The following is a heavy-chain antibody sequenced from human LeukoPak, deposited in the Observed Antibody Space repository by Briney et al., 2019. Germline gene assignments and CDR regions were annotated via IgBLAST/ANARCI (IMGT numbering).Heavy chain of an antibody. Sequence: ASVKVSCKTSGYTFSAFYIHWVRQAPGQGPEWMGWINPDSGGSEYGQKFQGRVTFTSDTPSTTVYMEVRSLKSDDTAVYYCARDMTGGIWARATSFDHWGQGTLVTVSS. D-gene: IGHD1-14*01. V-gene: IGHV1-2*02. CDR2: INPDSGGS. CDR1: GYTFSAFY. J-gene: IGHJ4*02. CDR3: ARDMTGGIWARATSFDH.